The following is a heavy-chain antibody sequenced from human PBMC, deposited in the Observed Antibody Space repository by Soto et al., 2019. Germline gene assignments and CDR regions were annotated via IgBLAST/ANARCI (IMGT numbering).Heavy chain of an antibody. CDR1: GYSFTSYW. Sequence: PGESLKISCNGSGYSFTSYWISWVRQMPGKGLEWMGRIDPSDSYTNYSPSFQGHVTISADKSISTAYLQWSSLKASDTAMYYCARPDRFWSGYQPYYYYGMDVWGQGTTVTVSS. CDR2: IDPSDSYT. D-gene: IGHD3-3*01. J-gene: IGHJ6*02. CDR3: ARPDRFWSGYQPYYYYGMDV. V-gene: IGHV5-10-1*01.